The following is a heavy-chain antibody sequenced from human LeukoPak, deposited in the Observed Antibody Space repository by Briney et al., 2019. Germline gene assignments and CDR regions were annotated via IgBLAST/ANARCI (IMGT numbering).Heavy chain of an antibody. CDR1: GYSISSGYY. CDR3: AREYSGYDSDYFYYYMDV. CDR2: IYHSGST. Sequence: SETLSLTCTVSGYSISSGYYWAWIRQPPGKGLEWIGNIYHSGSTNYNPSLKSRVTISVDTSKNQFSLKLTSVTAADTAVYLCAREYSGYDSDYFYYYMDVWGKGTPVTVSS. D-gene: IGHD5-12*01. J-gene: IGHJ6*03. V-gene: IGHV4-38-2*02.